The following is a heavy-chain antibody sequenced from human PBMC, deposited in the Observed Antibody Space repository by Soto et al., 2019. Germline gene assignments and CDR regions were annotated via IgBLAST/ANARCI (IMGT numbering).Heavy chain of an antibody. CDR1: GVTFSSYG. CDR3: AKNWNYVPLFDY. CDR2: ISDDGSDK. D-gene: IGHD1-7*01. V-gene: IGHV3-30*18. Sequence: QVPLVESGGGVVQPGRSLRLSCAASGVTFSSYGMHWVRQAPGKGLEWVAVISDDGSDKYYADSVKGRFTIFRDNSKNTLYLQMNSLRAEDTAVYYCAKNWNYVPLFDYWGQGTLVTVSS. J-gene: IGHJ4*02.